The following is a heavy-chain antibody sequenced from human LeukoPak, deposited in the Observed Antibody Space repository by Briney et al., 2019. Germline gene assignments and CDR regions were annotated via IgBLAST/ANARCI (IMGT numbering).Heavy chain of an antibody. J-gene: IGHJ6*02. V-gene: IGHV3-33*01. CDR3: ARGFMTTVTTLVYYYYGMDV. Sequence: PGESLRLSCAASGFTFSSYGMHWVRQAPGKGPEWVAVIWYDGSNKYYADSVKGRFTISRDNSKNTLYLQMNSLRAEDTAVYYCARGFMTTVTTLVYYYYGMDVWGQGTTVTVSS. D-gene: IGHD4-17*01. CDR2: IWYDGSNK. CDR1: GFTFSSYG.